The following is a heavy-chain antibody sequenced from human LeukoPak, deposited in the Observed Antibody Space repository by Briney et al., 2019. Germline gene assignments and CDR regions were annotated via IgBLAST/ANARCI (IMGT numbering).Heavy chain of an antibody. CDR3: ARGARIKDIVVVPAAVMIVNYYGMDV. J-gene: IGHJ6*02. Sequence: GGSLRLSCAASGFTFSSYSMNWVRQAPGKGLEWVSSISSSSSYIYYADSVKGRSTISRDNAKNSLYLQMNSLRAEDTAVYYCARGARIKDIVVVPAAVMIVNYYGMDVWGQGTTVTVSS. V-gene: IGHV3-21*01. D-gene: IGHD2-2*01. CDR1: GFTFSSYS. CDR2: ISSSSSYI.